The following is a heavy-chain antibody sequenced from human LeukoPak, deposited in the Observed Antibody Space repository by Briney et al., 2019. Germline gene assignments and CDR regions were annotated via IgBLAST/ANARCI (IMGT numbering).Heavy chain of an antibody. V-gene: IGHV3-30*03. D-gene: IGHD3-10*01. Sequence: PGGSLRLSCAASGFTFSSYGMHWVRQAPGKGLEWVAAISFDGSKKYYTDSVKGRFTISRDNSKNTLYLQMNGLRVEDTAVYYCAATATLLLRFGEEGCIDYWGQGTLGTVSS. CDR2: ISFDGSKK. CDR3: AATATLLLRFGEEGCIDY. J-gene: IGHJ4*02. CDR1: GFTFSSYG.